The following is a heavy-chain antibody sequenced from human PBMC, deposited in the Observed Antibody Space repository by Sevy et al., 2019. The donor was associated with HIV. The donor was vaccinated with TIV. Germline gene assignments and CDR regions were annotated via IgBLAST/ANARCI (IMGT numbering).Heavy chain of an antibody. CDR1: GFTFSNYA. D-gene: IGHD3-16*01. Sequence: GGSLKLSFTAYGFTFSNYAVHWVRQAPGKGLGGVAIISHDEIHKDFADSVRGRFSISRDTSKNTTYLQMNSLRPEDTAVYYCARDLPHLLPWELSRGSDFWGQGTLVTVSS. CDR3: ARDLPHLLPWELSRGSDF. V-gene: IGHV3-30*04. CDR2: ISHDEIHK. J-gene: IGHJ4*02.